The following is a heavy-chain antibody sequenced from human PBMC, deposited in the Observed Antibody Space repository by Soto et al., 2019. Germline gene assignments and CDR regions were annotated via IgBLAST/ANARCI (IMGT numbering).Heavy chain of an antibody. D-gene: IGHD2-15*01. V-gene: IGHV5-51*01. Sequence: EESLKISCNGSGSSFTSYWIGWVRQMPGKGLEWMGIIFPGDSDTRYSPSFQGQVTISADNSISTAYLRWSSLKASDTAMYDCARQAEYCSGGSCYGMDVWGQGTTVTVSS. J-gene: IGHJ6*02. CDR3: ARQAEYCSGGSCYGMDV. CDR2: IFPGDSDT. CDR1: GSSFTSYW.